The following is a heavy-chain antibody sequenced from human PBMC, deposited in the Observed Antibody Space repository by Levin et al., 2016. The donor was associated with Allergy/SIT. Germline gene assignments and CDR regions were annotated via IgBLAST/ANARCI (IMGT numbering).Heavy chain of an antibody. V-gene: IGHV3-48*03. D-gene: IGHD6-19*01. CDR2: ISSSGSTI. CDR1: GFTFSSYE. J-gene: IGHJ6*02. CDR3: ARGKGSSGWYYYYYGMDV. Sequence: GESLKISCAASGFTFSSYEMNWVRQAPGKGLEWVSYISSSGSTIYYADSVKGRSTISRDNAKNSLYLQMNSLRAEDTAVYYCARGKGSSGWYYYYYGMDVWGQGTTVTVSS.